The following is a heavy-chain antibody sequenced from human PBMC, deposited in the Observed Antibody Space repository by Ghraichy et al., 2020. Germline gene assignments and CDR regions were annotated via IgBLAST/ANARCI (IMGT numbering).Heavy chain of an antibody. CDR3: ARDKYYDFWSGYPDLVDAFDI. CDR2: ISSSGSTI. D-gene: IGHD3-3*01. Sequence: GGSLRLSCAASGFTFSDYYMSWIRQAPGKGLEWVSYISSSGSTIYYADSVKGRFTISRDNAKNSLYLQMNSLRAEDTAVYYCARDKYYDFWSGYPDLVDAFDIWGQGTMVTVSS. J-gene: IGHJ3*02. CDR1: GFTFSDYY. V-gene: IGHV3-11*01.